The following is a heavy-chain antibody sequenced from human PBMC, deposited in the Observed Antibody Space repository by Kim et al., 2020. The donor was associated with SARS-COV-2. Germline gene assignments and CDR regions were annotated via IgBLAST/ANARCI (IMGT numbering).Heavy chain of an antibody. Sequence: GGSLRLSCVASGFTFSSYGMHWVRQAPGKGLVWVSLVNSDGSSTSYADSVKGRFTISRDNARNTLYLQMNSLRAEDTAVYYCARLSTGYVWDKFGYWGQGTLVTVSS. CDR2: VNSDGSST. J-gene: IGHJ4*02. CDR1: GFTFSSYG. D-gene: IGHD3-16*01. CDR3: ARLSTGYVWDKFGY. V-gene: IGHV3-74*01.